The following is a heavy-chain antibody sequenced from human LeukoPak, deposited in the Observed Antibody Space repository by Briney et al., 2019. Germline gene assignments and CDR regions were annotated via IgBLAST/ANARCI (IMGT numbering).Heavy chain of an antibody. CDR2: IYYSGST. CDR1: GGSISSSSYY. D-gene: IGHD3-10*01. CDR3: ARHIIGRWLGDDHSYYMDV. J-gene: IGHJ6*03. V-gene: IGHV4-39*01. Sequence: SETLSLTCTVSGGSISSSSYYWVWIRQPPGKGLEWIGSIYYSGSTNYNPSLKSRVTISVDTSKNQFSLKLSSVTAADTAVYYCARHIIGRWLGDDHSYYMDVWGKGTTVTTSS.